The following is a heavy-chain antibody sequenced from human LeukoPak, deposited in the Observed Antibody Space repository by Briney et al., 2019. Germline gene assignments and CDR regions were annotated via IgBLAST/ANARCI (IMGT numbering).Heavy chain of an antibody. D-gene: IGHD3-16*02. J-gene: IGHJ4*03. CDR1: GGTFSSYA. CDR3: ARGTSADYDYVWGSYRYTFGFDY. V-gene: IGHV1-69*13. CDR2: IIPIFGTA. Sequence: SVKVPCKASGGTFSSYAISWVRQAPGQGLEWMGGIIPIFGTANYAQKFQGRVTITADESTSTAYMELSSLRSEDTAVYYCARGTSADYDYVWGSYRYTFGFDYWGQGTTVTVSS.